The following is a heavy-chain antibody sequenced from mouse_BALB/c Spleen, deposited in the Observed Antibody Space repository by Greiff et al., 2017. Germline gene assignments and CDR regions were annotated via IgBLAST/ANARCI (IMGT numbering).Heavy chain of an antibody. Sequence: VQLQQSGGGLVKPGGSLKLSCAASGFTFSDYYMYWVRQTPEKRLEWVATISDGGSYTYYPDSVKGRFTISRDNAKNNLYLQMSSLKSEDTAMYYCARDQGYDYDGAWFAYWGQGTLVTVSA. CDR2: ISDGGSYT. J-gene: IGHJ3*01. CDR1: GFTFSDYY. V-gene: IGHV5-4*02. CDR3: ARDQGYDYDGAWFAY. D-gene: IGHD2-4*01.